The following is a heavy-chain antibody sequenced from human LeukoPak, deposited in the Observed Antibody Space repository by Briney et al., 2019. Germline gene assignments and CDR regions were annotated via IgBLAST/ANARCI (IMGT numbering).Heavy chain of an antibody. D-gene: IGHD3-9*01. J-gene: IGHJ4*02. Sequence: PSETLSLTCTVPGGSISSSSYYWGWIRQPPGKGLESIGSIYYSGSTYYNPSLKSRVTISVDTSKNQFTLKLSSVTAADTAVYYCASHAPGGTIFYPFDYWGQGTLVTVSS. V-gene: IGHV4-39*01. CDR3: ASHAPGGTIFYPFDY. CDR2: IYYSGST. CDR1: GGSISSSSYY.